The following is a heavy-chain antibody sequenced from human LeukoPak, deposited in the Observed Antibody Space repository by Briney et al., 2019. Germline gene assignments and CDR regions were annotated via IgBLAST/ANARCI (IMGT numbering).Heavy chain of an antibody. CDR1: GFTFSSDW. D-gene: IGHD3-10*01. CDR2: INGDGSST. CDR3: YPHYYGSGNLNWFDP. Sequence: PGGSLRLSCAASGFTFSSDWMHWVRQAPGKGLVCVSYINGDGSSTNYADSVKGRFTISRDNAGNSLYLQMNSLRVDDTAVYYCYPHYYGSGNLNWFDPWGQGTLVTVSS. V-gene: IGHV3-74*01. J-gene: IGHJ5*02.